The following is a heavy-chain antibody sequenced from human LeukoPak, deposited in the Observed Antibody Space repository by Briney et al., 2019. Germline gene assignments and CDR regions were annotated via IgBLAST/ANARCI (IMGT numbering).Heavy chain of an antibody. D-gene: IGHD1-1*01. CDR3: ARGVRRSAGKLHRSGNYYMDV. Sequence: ASVTVSYKASVYSLTGFYLYWLRQAPGQGPQWMGWINPNSCDTNYAQKYEGRASMTRDTSISTAYMEPSGLSSDDTAVYYCARGVRRSAGKLHRSGNYYMDVWGKGTTVIVSS. V-gene: IGHV1-2*02. J-gene: IGHJ6*03. CDR1: VYSLTGFY. CDR2: INPNSCDT.